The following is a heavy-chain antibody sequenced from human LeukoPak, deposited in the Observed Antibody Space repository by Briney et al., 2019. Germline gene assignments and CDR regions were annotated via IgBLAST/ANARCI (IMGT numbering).Heavy chain of an antibody. D-gene: IGHD3-10*01. CDR2: ISYTGST. Sequence: SETLSLTCTVSGGSISSSSYYWGWIRQPPGKGLEWIGSISYTGSTYYNPSLKSRVTMSVDTSKDQFSLKLSSVTAADTAVYYCARAVGGDGSGSLWGPGTLVTVSS. CDR1: GGSISSSSYY. J-gene: IGHJ4*02. CDR3: ARAVGGDGSGSL. V-gene: IGHV4-39*07.